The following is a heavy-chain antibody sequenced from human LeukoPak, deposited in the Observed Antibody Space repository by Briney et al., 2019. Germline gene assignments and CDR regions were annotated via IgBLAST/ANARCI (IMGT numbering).Heavy chain of an antibody. CDR2: ISGSGDNT. CDR3: AKSRSGWFWGYFDY. CDR1: GFTFSSYA. D-gene: IGHD6-13*01. V-gene: IGHV3-23*01. J-gene: IGHJ4*02. Sequence: PGGSLRLSCAASGFTFSSYAMSWVRQAPGKGLEWVSAISGSGDNTYYADSVKGRFTISRDNSKNTLYLQMNSLRAEDTAVYHCAKSRSGWFWGYFDYWGQGSLVTVSS.